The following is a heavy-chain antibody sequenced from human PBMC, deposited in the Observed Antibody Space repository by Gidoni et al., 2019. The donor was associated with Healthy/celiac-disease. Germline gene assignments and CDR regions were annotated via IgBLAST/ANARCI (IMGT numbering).Heavy chain of an antibody. CDR2: ISSSGSTI. J-gene: IGHJ4*02. CDR1: GFPFSSNE. CDR3: ARVGFGYYDSSGYFDY. Sequence: EVQLVEPGGGLVQPGGSLRPSCAPPGFPFSSNEMNWVRQAQGKGLEWVSYISSSGSTIYYADSVKGRFNISRDNAKNSLYLQMNSLRAEDTAVYYCARVGFGYYDSSGYFDYWGQGTLVTVSS. D-gene: IGHD3-22*01. V-gene: IGHV3-48*03.